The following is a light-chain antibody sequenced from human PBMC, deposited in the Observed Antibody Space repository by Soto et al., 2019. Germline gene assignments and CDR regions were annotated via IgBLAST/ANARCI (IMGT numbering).Light chain of an antibody. CDR2: GAS. J-gene: IGKJ2*01. CDR1: QSVSSSY. CDR3: HQYCSSPMYT. V-gene: IGKV3-20*01. Sequence: ENVLTQSPGTLSLSPGERATLSCRASQSVSSSYLAWYQQKPGQAHRLLIYGASSRATGSPDRFSGSGSGTDFTLTISRLEPEEDAVYYCHQYCSSPMYTFGQGTKLEIK.